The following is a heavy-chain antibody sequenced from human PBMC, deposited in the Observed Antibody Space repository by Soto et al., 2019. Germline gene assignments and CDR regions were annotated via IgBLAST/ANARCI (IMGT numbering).Heavy chain of an antibody. CDR1: GGPFSGYL. D-gene: IGHD2-15*01. CDR3: ARGGFCSGGSCYNWFDP. Sequence: XETLSLTCAVYGGPFSGYLWSWIRQPPGKGLEWIGEISQGGNANYNPSLKSRVTILLDTAKNRISLRLTSVTAADTAIYYCARGGFCSGGSCYNWFDPWGQGTLVTVSS. V-gene: IGHV4-34*01. J-gene: IGHJ5*02. CDR2: ISQGGNA.